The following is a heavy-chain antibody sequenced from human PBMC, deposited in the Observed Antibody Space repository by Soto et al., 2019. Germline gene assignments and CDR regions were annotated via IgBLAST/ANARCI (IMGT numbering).Heavy chain of an antibody. J-gene: IGHJ6*02. V-gene: IGHV2-70*12. Sequence: SGPTLVNPTQTLTLTCTFSGFTLGTAGLSVNWIRQAPGKALEWLGVIDWDGDRFYSASLKTRLSISRDTSKNEVILTMTNMDPVDTATYYCAHSFWDSSGWYPRYYYYGMDVWGQGTTVTVSS. CDR2: IDWDGDR. CDR3: AHSFWDSSGWYPRYYYYGMDV. CDR1: GFTLGTAGLS. D-gene: IGHD6-19*01.